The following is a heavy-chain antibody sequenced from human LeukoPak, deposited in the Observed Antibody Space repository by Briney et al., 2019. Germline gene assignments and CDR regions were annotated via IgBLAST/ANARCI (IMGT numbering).Heavy chain of an antibody. J-gene: IGHJ6*02. CDR1: GCTFTSYD. V-gene: IGHV1-8*01. D-gene: IGHD6-13*01. Sequence: ASVKVSCKASGCTFTSYDINWVRQATGQGLEWMGWMNPNSGNTGYAQKFQGRVTMTRNTSISTAYMELSSLRSEDTAVYYCASSPRGPISSSWYPDYYYYGMDVWGQGTTVTVSS. CDR2: MNPNSGNT. CDR3: ASSPRGPISSSWYPDYYYYGMDV.